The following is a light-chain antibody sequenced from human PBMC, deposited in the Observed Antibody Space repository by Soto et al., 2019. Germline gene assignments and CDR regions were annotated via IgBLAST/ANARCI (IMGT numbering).Light chain of an antibody. CDR1: ASDVGGYNY. CDR2: AVS. V-gene: IGLV2-14*01. J-gene: IGLJ1*01. CDR3: RSYTSRTTYV. Sequence: QSVLTQPASVSGSPGQSITISCTGTASDVGGYNYVSWYQQHPGKAPKLMIHAVSNRPSGISSRFSGSKSGNTASLTISGLQSEDEADYFCRSYTSRTTYVFGTGTKVTVL.